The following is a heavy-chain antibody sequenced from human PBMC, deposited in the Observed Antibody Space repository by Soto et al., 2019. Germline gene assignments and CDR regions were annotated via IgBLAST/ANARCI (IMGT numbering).Heavy chain of an antibody. CDR1: GFTVSSNY. D-gene: IGHD3-3*01. CDR3: AKDAKILDWLPTSYYFDF. CDR2: IYSGGST. J-gene: IGHJ4*02. Sequence: GSLRLSCAASGFTVSSNYMSWVRQAPGKGLEWVSVIYSGGSTYYADSVRGRFTISRDNSKNTLYLQMNSLRAEDTAVYYCAKDAKILDWLPTSYYFDFWGQGTLVTVSS. V-gene: IGHV3-53*01.